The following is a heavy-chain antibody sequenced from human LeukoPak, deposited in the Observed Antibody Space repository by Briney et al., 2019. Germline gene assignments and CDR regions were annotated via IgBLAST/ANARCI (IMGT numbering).Heavy chain of an antibody. D-gene: IGHD3-9*01. J-gene: IGHJ4*02. V-gene: IGHV3-23*01. Sequence: GGSLRLSCAASGFTFSSYAMSWVRQAPGKGLEWVSAISGSGGSTYCADSVKGRFTISRDNSKNTLYLQMNSLRAEDTAVYYCARLRYFDWLLFFDYWGQGTLVTVSS. CDR3: ARLRYFDWLLFFDY. CDR2: ISGSGGST. CDR1: GFTFSSYA.